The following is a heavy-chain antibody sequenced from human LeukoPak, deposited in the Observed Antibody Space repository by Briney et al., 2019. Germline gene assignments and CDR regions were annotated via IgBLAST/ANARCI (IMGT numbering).Heavy chain of an antibody. D-gene: IGHD6-13*01. CDR3: ARASSSWYGDY. CDR1: GFTFSDYY. V-gene: IGHV3-11*01. CDR2: ISGSDSTI. Sequence: PGGSLRLSCAASGFTFSDYYMSWIRQAPGKGLEWVSYISGSDSTIYYAHSVKGRFTISRDNAKNSVYLQMNSLRAEDTAVYYCARASSSWYGDYWGQGTLVTVSS. J-gene: IGHJ4*02.